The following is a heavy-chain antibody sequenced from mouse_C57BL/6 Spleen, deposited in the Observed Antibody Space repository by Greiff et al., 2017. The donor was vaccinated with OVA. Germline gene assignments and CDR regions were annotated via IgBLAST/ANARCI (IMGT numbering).Heavy chain of an antibody. D-gene: IGHD2-3*01. CDR2: IDPETGGT. J-gene: IGHJ3*01. Sequence: VQLQQPGAELVRPGASVTLSCKASGYTFTDYEMHWVKQTPVPGLEWIGAIDPETGGTAYNQKFKGKAILTADKSSSTAYMELRSLTSEDSAVYYCTRRLLTWFAYWGQGTLVTVSA. CDR1: GYTFTDYE. V-gene: IGHV1-15*01. CDR3: TRRLLTWFAY.